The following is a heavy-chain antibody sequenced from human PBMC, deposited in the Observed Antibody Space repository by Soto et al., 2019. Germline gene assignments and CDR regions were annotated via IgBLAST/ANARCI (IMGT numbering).Heavy chain of an antibody. Sequence: SETLSLTCTVSGGSISSYYWSWIRQPAGKGLEWIGRIYTSVSTNYNPSLKSRVTMSVDTSKNQFSLKLSSVTAADTAVYYCARACSSNSCYDVFDYWGQGTMVPVSS. V-gene: IGHV4-4*07. D-gene: IGHD2-2*01. CDR1: GGSISSYY. CDR2: IYTSVST. CDR3: ARACSSNSCYDVFDY. J-gene: IGHJ4*02.